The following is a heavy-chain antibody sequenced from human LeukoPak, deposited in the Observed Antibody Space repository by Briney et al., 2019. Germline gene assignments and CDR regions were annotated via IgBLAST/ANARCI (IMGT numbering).Heavy chain of an antibody. CDR2: IYSGGST. V-gene: IGHV3-53*01. CDR3: AREPYGGNSGDY. CDR1: GFSFSSYV. J-gene: IGHJ4*02. Sequence: GGSLRLSCAASGFSFSSYVMSWVRQAPGKGLEWVSVIYSGGSTYYADSVKGRFTISRDNSKNTLYLQMNSLRAEDTAVYYCAREPYGGNSGDYWGQGTLVTVSS. D-gene: IGHD4-23*01.